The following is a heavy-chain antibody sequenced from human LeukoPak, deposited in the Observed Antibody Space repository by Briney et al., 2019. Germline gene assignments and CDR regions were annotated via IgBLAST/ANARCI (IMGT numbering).Heavy chain of an antibody. CDR1: GFAFSSYA. J-gene: IGHJ4*02. D-gene: IGHD3-10*01. V-gene: IGHV3-23*01. Sequence: PGGSLRLSCAASGFAFSSYAMSWVRQAPGKGLEWVSAISGSGGSTYYADSVKGRFTISRDNSKNTLYLQMNSLRAEDTAVYYCAKPFMVRGDFDYWGQGTLVTVSS. CDR3: AKPFMVRGDFDY. CDR2: ISGSGGST.